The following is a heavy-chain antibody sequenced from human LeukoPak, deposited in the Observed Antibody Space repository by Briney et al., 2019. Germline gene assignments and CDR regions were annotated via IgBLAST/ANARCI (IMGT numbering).Heavy chain of an antibody. CDR2: IYSSGST. V-gene: IGHV4-39*07. CDR1: GGSISSSSYY. J-gene: IGHJ4*02. CDR3: ARAIVGVTPVFDC. Sequence: SETLSLTCTVSGGSISSSSYYWGWIRQPPGKGLEWIGRIYSSGSTNYSPSLKSRVTISVDTSKNQFSLKLRSVTAADTAVYYCARAIVGVTPVFDCWGQGTLVTVSS. D-gene: IGHD1-26*01.